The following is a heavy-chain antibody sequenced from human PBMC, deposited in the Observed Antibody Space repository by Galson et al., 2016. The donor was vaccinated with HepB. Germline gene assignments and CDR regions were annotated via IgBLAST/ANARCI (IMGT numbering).Heavy chain of an antibody. CDR1: GYTFTRNA. Sequence: SVKVSCKASGYTFTRNALHWVRQAPGQRLEWMGWINAGNGNTKYSEKFQGRVTITRDTSASTVYMELSSPRSEDTAVYYCARDPRFSNWYFDLWGRGTLVTVSS. V-gene: IGHV1-3*01. J-gene: IGHJ2*01. D-gene: IGHD2-2*01. CDR2: INAGNGNT. CDR3: ARDPRFSNWYFDL.